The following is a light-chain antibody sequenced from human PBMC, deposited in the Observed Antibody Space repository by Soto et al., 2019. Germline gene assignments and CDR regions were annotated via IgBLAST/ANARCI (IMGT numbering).Light chain of an antibody. CDR1: QSISIY. CDR2: DAS. Sequence: DVQMTQSPSTLSASVGDRVTITCRASQSISIYLAWYQQRPGKAPKLLIYDASTLEIGVPSRFSGSGSGTEFTLTISGLQPDDFATYYCQQYNSYSGAFGPGTKVDIK. J-gene: IGKJ3*01. CDR3: QQYNSYSGA. V-gene: IGKV1-5*01.